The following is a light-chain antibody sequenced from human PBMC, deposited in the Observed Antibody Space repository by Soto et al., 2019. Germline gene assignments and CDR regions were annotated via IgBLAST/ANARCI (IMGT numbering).Light chain of an antibody. CDR2: WAS. CDR3: QQYYSLWT. V-gene: IGKV4-1*01. Sequence: DIEMTQSPDSLAVSLGERATINCKSSQSVLYSSNNKNYLAWYQQKPGQPPKLLIYWASTRESGVPDRFSGSGSGTDFTLTISSLQAEDVAVYYCQQYYSLWTFGQGTKVEIK. J-gene: IGKJ1*01. CDR1: QSVLYSSNNKNY.